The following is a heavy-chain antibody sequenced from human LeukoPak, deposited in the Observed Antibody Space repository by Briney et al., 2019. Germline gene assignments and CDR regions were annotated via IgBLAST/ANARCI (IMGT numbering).Heavy chain of an antibody. CDR2: IYYSGST. CDR1: GGSISSYY. V-gene: IGHV4-59*12. CDR3: ARENAYGSGSYYNGDSWFDP. Sequence: SETLSLTCTVSGGSISSYYWSWIRQPPGKGLEWIGYIYYSGSTNYNPSLKSRVTISVDTSKNQFSLKLSSVTAADTAVYYCARENAYGSGSYYNGDSWFDPWGQGTLVTVSS. J-gene: IGHJ5*02. D-gene: IGHD3-10*01.